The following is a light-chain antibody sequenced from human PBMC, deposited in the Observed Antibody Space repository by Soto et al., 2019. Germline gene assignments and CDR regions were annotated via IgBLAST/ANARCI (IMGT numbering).Light chain of an antibody. Sequence: EIVLTQSPGTLSLSPGERATLSCRASQSVSSSYLAWYQQKPGQAPRLLIYGASSRATGIPDRFSGSGSGTGFTLTIIRLEPDDFAVYYCQQYGSSPAYTFGQGTKLEIK. J-gene: IGKJ2*01. CDR1: QSVSSSY. V-gene: IGKV3-20*01. CDR3: QQYGSSPAYT. CDR2: GAS.